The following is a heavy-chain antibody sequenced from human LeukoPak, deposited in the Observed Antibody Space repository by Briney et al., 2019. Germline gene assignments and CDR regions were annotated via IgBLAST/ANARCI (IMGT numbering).Heavy chain of an antibody. CDR2: TSYDGSNK. V-gene: IGHV3-30*18. Sequence: GGSLRLSCAASGFTFSSYGMHWVRQAPGKGLEWVAVTSYDGSNKYYADSVKGRFTISRDNSKNTLYLQMNSLRAEDTAVYYCANTNSLGSGWYEVDYWGQGTLVTVSS. D-gene: IGHD6-19*01. CDR1: GFTFSSYG. J-gene: IGHJ4*02. CDR3: ANTNSLGSGWYEVDY.